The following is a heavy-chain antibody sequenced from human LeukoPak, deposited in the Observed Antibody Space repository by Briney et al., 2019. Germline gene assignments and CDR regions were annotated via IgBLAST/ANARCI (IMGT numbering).Heavy chain of an antibody. J-gene: IGHJ4*02. CDR2: ISAYNGDT. CDR3: TRGGYYGSGSFPDY. Sequence: ASVKVSRKASGYRFSSFGTNWMRHAPGQGFEWMGWISAYNGDTNYAQNLQGRVTMTTDTSTSTAYMDLRSLRSDNTAVYYCTRGGYYGSGSFPDYWGQGTLVTVSS. D-gene: IGHD3-10*01. V-gene: IGHV1-18*01. CDR1: GYRFSSFG.